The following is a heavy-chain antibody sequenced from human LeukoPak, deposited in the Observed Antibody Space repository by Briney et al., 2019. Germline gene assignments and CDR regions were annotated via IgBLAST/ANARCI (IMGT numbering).Heavy chain of an antibody. CDR1: GGSISSGGYY. D-gene: IGHD3-22*01. CDR3: ARTRDYYDSSGYNY. CDR2: IYYSGST. J-gene: IGHJ4*02. Sequence: SETLSLTCTVSGGSISSGGYYWSWIRQHPGKGLEWIGSIYYSGSTYYNPSLKSRVTISVDTSKNQFSLKLSSVTAADTAVYYCARTRDYYDSSGYNYWGQGTLVTVSS. V-gene: IGHV4-39*07.